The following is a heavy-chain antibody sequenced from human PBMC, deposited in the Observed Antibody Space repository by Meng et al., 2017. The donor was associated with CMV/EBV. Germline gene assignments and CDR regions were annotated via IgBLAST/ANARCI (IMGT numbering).Heavy chain of an antibody. V-gene: IGHV4-30-4*08. J-gene: IGHJ5*02. D-gene: IGHD2-15*01. CDR3: ARVYCSGGSCYGNWFDP. CDR1: GGSISSGDYY. Sequence: QVQLPESGPGLVKPSQTLSLTCTGSGGSISSGDYYWSWIRQPPGKGLEWIGYIYYSGSTYYNPSLKSRVTISVDTSKNQFSLKLSSVTAADTAVYYCARVYCSGGSCYGNWFDPWGQGTLVTVSS. CDR2: IYYSGST.